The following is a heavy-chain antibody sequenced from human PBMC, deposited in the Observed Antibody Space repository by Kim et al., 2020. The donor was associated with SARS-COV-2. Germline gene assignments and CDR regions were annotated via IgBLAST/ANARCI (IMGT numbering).Heavy chain of an antibody. V-gene: IGHV3-30-3*01. CDR3: ARTYGPRPLFDY. CDR2: ISYDGSNK. Sequence: GGSLRLSCAASGFTFSSYAMHWVRQAPGKGLEWVAVISYDGSNKYYADSVKGRFTISRDNSKNTLYLQMNSLRAEDTAVYYCARTYGPRPLFDYWGHGTLVTVSS. D-gene: IGHD3-10*01. J-gene: IGHJ4*01. CDR1: GFTFSSYA.